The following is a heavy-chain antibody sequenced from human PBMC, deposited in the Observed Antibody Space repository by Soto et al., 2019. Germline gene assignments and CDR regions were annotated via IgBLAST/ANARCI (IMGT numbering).Heavy chain of an antibody. CDR2: ISSSSSTI. CDR1: GFTFSSYS. V-gene: IGHV3-48*02. J-gene: IGHJ6*02. CDR3: ARGYSSSALIQNYGMDV. D-gene: IGHD6-6*01. Sequence: EVQLVESGGGLVQPGGSLRLSCAASGFTFSSYSMNWVRQAPGKGLEWVSYISSSSSTIYYADSVKGRFTISRDNAKNSLYLQMNSLRDEDTAVYYCARGYSSSALIQNYGMDVWGQGTTVTVSS.